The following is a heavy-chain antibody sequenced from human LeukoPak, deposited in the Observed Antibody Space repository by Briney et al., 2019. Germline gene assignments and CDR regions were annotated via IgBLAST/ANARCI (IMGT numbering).Heavy chain of an antibody. J-gene: IGHJ4*02. CDR2: IYYSGST. V-gene: IGHV4-59*08. CDR3: ARGWGYFDS. D-gene: IGHD7-27*01. Sequence: SETLSLTCTVSGGSVSSYYLSWIRQPPGKGLEWIGYIYYSGSTNYSPSLKSRVTILVDTSKNQFSLKLSSVTAADTAVYYCARGWGYFDSWGQGTLVTVSS. CDR1: GGSVSSYY.